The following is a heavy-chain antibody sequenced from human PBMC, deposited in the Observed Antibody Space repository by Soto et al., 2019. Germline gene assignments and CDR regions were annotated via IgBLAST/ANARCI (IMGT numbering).Heavy chain of an antibody. CDR1: GCTFGSYA. J-gene: IGHJ4*02. CDR2: ISGSGGST. D-gene: IGHD6-13*01. Sequence: PGGSLRLSCAASGCTFGSYARSWVRQAPGKGLEWVSAISGSGGSTYYADSVKGRFTISRDNSKNTLYLQMNSLRAEDTAVYYCAKGYSSRGGSYFDYWGQGTLVTVSS. CDR3: AKGYSSRGGSYFDY. V-gene: IGHV3-23*01.